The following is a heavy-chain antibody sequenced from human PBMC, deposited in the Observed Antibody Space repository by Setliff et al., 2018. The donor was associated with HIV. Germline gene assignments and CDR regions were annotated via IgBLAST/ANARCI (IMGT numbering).Heavy chain of an antibody. J-gene: IGHJ5*02. CDR1: GGYMSGYY. Sequence: SETLSLTCTVSGGYMSGYYWSWIRQPPGKGLEWIGYIYYSGSTYYNPSLKSRVTISVDTSKNQFSLKLSSVTAADTAVYYCARKGEQQLVLWDRRYNWFDPWGQGTLVTVSS. D-gene: IGHD6-13*01. CDR2: IYYSGST. V-gene: IGHV4-59*06. CDR3: ARKGEQQLVLWDRRYNWFDP.